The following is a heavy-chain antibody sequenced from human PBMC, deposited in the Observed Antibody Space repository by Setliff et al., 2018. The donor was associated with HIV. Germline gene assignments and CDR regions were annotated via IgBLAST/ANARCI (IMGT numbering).Heavy chain of an antibody. CDR3: ARAMRGVVVTNMYYYYGMDV. CDR2: IYHSGST. CDR1: GYSISSGYY. V-gene: IGHV4-38-2*02. D-gene: IGHD2-21*02. Sequence: SETLSLTCTVSGYSISSGYYWGWIRQPPGKGLEWIGSIYHSGSTYYNPSLKSRVTISVDTSKNQFSLKLSSVTAADTAVYYCARAMRGVVVTNMYYYYGMDVWGQGTSVTVSS. J-gene: IGHJ6*02.